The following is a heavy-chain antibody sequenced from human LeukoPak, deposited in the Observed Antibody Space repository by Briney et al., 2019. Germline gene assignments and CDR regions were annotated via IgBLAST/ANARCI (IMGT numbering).Heavy chain of an antibody. CDR3: AKDLVDTAMAHPFDY. D-gene: IGHD5-18*01. CDR1: GFTFSSYA. CDR2: ISGSGGST. J-gene: IGHJ4*02. V-gene: IGHV3-23*01. Sequence: GGSLRLSCAASGFTFSSYAMSWVRQAPGKGLEWVPAISGSGGSTYYADSVKGRFTISRDNSKNTLYLQMNSLRAEDTAVYYCAKDLVDTAMAHPFDYWGQGTLVTVSS.